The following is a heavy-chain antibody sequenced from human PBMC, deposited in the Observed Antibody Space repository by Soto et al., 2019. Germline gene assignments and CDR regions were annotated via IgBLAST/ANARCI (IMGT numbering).Heavy chain of an antibody. Sequence: SVKVSCKASGGTFSSYAISWVRQAPGQGLEWMGGIIPIFGTANYAQKFQGRVTITADESTSTAYMELSSLRSEDTAVYHCARDQGDSYGYDYWGQGTLVTVSS. CDR3: ARDQGDSYGYDY. D-gene: IGHD5-18*01. CDR2: IIPIFGTA. V-gene: IGHV1-69*13. J-gene: IGHJ4*02. CDR1: GGTFSSYA.